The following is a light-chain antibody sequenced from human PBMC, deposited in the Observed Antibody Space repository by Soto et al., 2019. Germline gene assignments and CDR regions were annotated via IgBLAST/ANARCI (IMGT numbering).Light chain of an antibody. CDR1: QSVSSSS. J-gene: IGKJ2*01. CDR3: QQYGSPPVT. V-gene: IGKV3-20*01. Sequence: EIVLTQSPGTLSLSPGERATLSCRASQSVSSSSLAWYQQRPGQAPRLLIYGASSRATGIPDRFSGSGSGTDFTLAISRLEPEDFAVYYCQQYGSPPVTFGQGTKLEIK. CDR2: GAS.